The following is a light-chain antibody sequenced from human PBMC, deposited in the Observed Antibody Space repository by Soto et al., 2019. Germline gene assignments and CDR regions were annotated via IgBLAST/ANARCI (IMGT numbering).Light chain of an antibody. CDR2: GAS. CDR1: QSVNTY. CDR3: QQRNNWPPSIT. Sequence: EIVLTQSPATLSLSPGERATLSCRASQSVNTYLAWFQQKPGQAPRLLIYGASNRATGIPARFSGSGSGTDFTLTISSLEPEDFAVYYCQQRNNWPPSITFGPGTRLEIK. V-gene: IGKV3-11*01. J-gene: IGKJ5*01.